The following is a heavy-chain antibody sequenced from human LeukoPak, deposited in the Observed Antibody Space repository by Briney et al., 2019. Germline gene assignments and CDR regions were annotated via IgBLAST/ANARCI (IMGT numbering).Heavy chain of an antibody. CDR1: GFTFSSYG. CDR2: IRSDGSDK. J-gene: IGHJ4*02. Sequence: GGSLRLSCAASGFTFSSYGMHWVRQAPGKGLECVAFIRSDGSDKFYADSVKGRFTISRDNSKNTLYLQMNSLRAEDTAVYYCSIRPLSEVSYWGQGTLVTASS. CDR3: SIRPLSEVSY. V-gene: IGHV3-30*02.